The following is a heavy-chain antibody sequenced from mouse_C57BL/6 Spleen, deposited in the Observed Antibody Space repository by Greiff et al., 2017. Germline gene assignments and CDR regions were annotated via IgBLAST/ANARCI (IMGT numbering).Heavy chain of an antibody. CDR3: TRIDDDEGRFAY. CDR2: IYPGNSDT. Sequence: EVQLQQSGTVLARPGASVKMSCKTSGYTFTSYWMHWVKQRPGQGLEWIGAIYPGNSDTSYNQKFKGKAKLTAVTSASTAYIELSSLTNEDSAVFYSTRIDDDEGRFAYWGQGTLVTVSA. J-gene: IGHJ3*01. CDR1: GYTFTSYW. V-gene: IGHV1-5*01. D-gene: IGHD2-4*01.